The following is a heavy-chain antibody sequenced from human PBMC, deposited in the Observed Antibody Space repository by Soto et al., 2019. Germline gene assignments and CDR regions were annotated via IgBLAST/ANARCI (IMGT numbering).Heavy chain of an antibody. Sequence: SETLSLTCSVSGGSVSDKTYYWSWIRQPPGKRLEWIGYVYYSGTTNYNPSLKSRVTISVDLSKNRFSLRLSSVTTADTAAYYCAREDCSTTSCLYGVDVWGQGTTVTVSS. CDR3: AREDCSTTSCLYGVDV. V-gene: IGHV4-61*01. J-gene: IGHJ6*02. CDR2: VYYSGTT. D-gene: IGHD2-2*01. CDR1: GGSVSDKTYY.